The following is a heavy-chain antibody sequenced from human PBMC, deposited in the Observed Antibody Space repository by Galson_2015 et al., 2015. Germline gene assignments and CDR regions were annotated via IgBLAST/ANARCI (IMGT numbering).Heavy chain of an antibody. CDR2: ISSGSSTI. CDR1: GFTFSGYS. Sequence: SLRLSCAASGFTFSGYSMNWVRQAPGKGLEWISYISSGSSTIYYADSVKGRFTISRDNAKNSLYLQMNSLRDEDAAVYYCARDPAGAAQTFDYWGQGTLVTVSS. J-gene: IGHJ4*02. CDR3: ARDPAGAAQTFDY. V-gene: IGHV3-48*02. D-gene: IGHD6-19*01.